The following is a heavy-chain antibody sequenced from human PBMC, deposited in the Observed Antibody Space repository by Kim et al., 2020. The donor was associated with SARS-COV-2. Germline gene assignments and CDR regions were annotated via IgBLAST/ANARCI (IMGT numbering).Heavy chain of an antibody. CDR2: INTDNANT. V-gene: IGHV1-3*04. CDR3: TRVRGKSRSHALWTY. J-gene: IGHJ4*02. CDR1: GYTFTSCP. D-gene: IGHD3-10*01. Sequence: ASVKVSCKASGYTFTSCPIHWVRQAPGQRPEWMGRINTDNANTQYSQKFQGRVTFSRDTSATIGYMELTGLRSEDTAVYYCTRVRGKSRSHALWTYWGQGALVTVSS.